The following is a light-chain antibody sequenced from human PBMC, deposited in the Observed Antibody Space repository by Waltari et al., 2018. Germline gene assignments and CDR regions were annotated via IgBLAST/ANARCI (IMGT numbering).Light chain of an antibody. V-gene: IGKV3-20*01. Sequence: VLTQSPDTLSLSPGERATISCRASQTISRDFLAWYQQKPGQAPRLLIFGASSRATGISDRFSGSGSGTDFTLTIDRLEPEDVAVYYCQQFGRSPGTFGQGTKLEIK. CDR2: GAS. J-gene: IGKJ2*01. CDR3: QQFGRSPGT. CDR1: QTISRDF.